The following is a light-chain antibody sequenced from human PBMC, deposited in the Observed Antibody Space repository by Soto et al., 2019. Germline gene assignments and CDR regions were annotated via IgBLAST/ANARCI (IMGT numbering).Light chain of an antibody. Sequence: QSVLTQPPSVSAAPGQKVTISCSGSSSNIGNNYVSWYQQLPGTAPKLLIYDNNERPSGIPDRFSGSKSVTSATLGITGLQTGDEADYYCGTWDSSLSAVVFGGGTQLTVL. CDR3: GTWDSSLSAVV. CDR1: SSNIGNNY. J-gene: IGLJ7*01. V-gene: IGLV1-51*01. CDR2: DNN.